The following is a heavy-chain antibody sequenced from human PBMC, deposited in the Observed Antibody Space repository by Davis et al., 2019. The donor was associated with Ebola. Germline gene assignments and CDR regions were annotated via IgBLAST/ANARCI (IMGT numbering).Heavy chain of an antibody. J-gene: IGHJ4*02. Sequence: AASVKVSCKASGYTFTGYYMHWVRQAPGQGLEWMGRINPNSGGTNYAQKFQGRVTMTRDTSISTAYMELGRLRSEDTAVYYCARAQFPTTSDHWGQGTLVTVSS. V-gene: IGHV1-2*06. CDR3: ARAQFPTTSDH. D-gene: IGHD1-1*01. CDR1: GYTFTGYY. CDR2: INPNSGGT.